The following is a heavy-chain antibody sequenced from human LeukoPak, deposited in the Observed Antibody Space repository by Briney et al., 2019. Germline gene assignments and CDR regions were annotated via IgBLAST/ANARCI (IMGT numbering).Heavy chain of an antibody. J-gene: IGHJ4*02. V-gene: IGHV4-59*01. CDR1: GGSISSYY. D-gene: IGHD3-10*01. CDR2: IYYSGST. CDR3: AGGPYYGSGSQFDY. Sequence: PSETLSLTCTVSGGSISSYYWSWIRQPPGKGLEWIGYIYYSGSTNYNPSLKSRVTISVDTSKNQSSLKLSSVTAADTAVYYCAGGPYYGSGSQFDYWGQGALVTVSS.